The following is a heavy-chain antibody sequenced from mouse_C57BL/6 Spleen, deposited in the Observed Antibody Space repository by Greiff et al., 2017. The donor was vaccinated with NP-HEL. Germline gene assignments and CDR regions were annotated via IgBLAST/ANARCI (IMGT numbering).Heavy chain of an antibody. CDR2: IHPSDSDT. V-gene: IGHV1-74*01. J-gene: IGHJ2*01. CDR3: ARDYDYGYYFDY. D-gene: IGHD2-4*01. Sequence: QVHVKQPGAELVKPGASVKVSCKASGYTFTSYWMHWVKQRPGQGLEWIGRIHPSDSDTNYNQKFKGKATLTVDKSSSTAYMQLSSLTSEDSAVYYCARDYDYGYYFDYWGQGTTLTVSS. CDR1: GYTFTSYW.